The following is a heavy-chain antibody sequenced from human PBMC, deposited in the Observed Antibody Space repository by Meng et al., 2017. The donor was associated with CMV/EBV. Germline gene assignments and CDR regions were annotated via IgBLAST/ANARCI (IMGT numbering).Heavy chain of an antibody. CDR2: INPSGGST. J-gene: IGHJ4*02. CDR3: ARAFPRSSGSYYLSPFFDY. V-gene: IGHV1-46*01. CDR1: GYIFTSYY. Sequence: ASVKVSCKASGYIFTSYYMHWVRQAPGQGLEWMGIINPSGGSTSYAQKFQGRVTMTRDTSTSTVYMELSSLRSEDTAVYYCARAFPRSSGSYYLSPFFDYWGQGTLVTVSS. D-gene: IGHD1-26*01.